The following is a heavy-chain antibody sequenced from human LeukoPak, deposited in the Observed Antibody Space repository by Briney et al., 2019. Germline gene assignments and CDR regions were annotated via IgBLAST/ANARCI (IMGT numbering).Heavy chain of an antibody. CDR2: FGSGGTLT. CDR3: AKDLDYTTYGYDVDY. Sequence: GGSLRLSCTASGLTFSSYPMNWVRQAPGKGLEWVSGFGSGGTLTYYADSVKGRFTISRDNSRNTLYHQMNSLIADDTAEYYCAKDLDYTTYGYDVDYWGQGTLVTVSS. J-gene: IGHJ4*02. D-gene: IGHD4-11*01. V-gene: IGHV3-23*01. CDR1: GLTFSSYP.